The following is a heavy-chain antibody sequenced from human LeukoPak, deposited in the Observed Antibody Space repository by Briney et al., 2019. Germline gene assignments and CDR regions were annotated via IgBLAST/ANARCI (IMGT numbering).Heavy chain of an antibody. CDR3: AVYDFWSGYYSIFDY. CDR2: INPNSGGT. CDR1: GYTFTGYY. V-gene: IGHV1-2*02. Sequence: ASVKVSCKASGYTFTGYYMHWVRQAPGQGLEWMGWINPNSGGTNYAQKFQGRVIMTRDTSISTAYMELSRLRSDDTAVYYCAVYDFWSGYYSIFDYWGQGTLVTVSS. J-gene: IGHJ4*02. D-gene: IGHD3-3*01.